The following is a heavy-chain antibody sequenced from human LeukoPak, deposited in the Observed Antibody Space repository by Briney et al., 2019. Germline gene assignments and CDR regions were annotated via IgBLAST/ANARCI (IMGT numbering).Heavy chain of an antibody. CDR2: MYYDGNT. V-gene: IGHV4-59*08. CDR3: ARHRPHNSRTFANAFDI. CDR1: GDSISTYY. D-gene: IGHD2/OR15-2a*01. J-gene: IGHJ3*02. Sequence: PSETLSLTCTVSGDSISTYYWSWFRQPPGKGLEWIGFMYYDGNTNQNPSLKGRVTMSIDTSKNQFSLKMSSVTAADTAVYYCARHRPHNSRTFANAFDIWGQGTMVTVSS.